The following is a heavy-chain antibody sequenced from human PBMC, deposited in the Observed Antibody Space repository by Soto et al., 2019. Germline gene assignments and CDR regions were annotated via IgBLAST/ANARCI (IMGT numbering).Heavy chain of an antibody. V-gene: IGHV3-23*01. J-gene: IGHJ4*02. D-gene: IGHD2-21*02. CDR2: LGAVGA. CDR1: GFIFSAHG. Sequence: EVQLLESGGGLVQPGGSLKLSCVGSGFIFSAHGMTWVRQAPGKGLEWVSTLGAVGAFYADSVKGRFTISRDDSKNTVMLQMNGLGAEYTALYYWARDVTTHDHWGQGTVVTVSS. CDR3: ARDVTTHDH.